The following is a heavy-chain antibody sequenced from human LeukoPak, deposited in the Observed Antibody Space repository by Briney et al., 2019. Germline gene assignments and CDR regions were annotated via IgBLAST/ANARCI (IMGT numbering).Heavy chain of an antibody. V-gene: IGHV4-38-2*02. D-gene: IGHD3-10*01. Sequence: SETLSLTCTVSGYSISSGYYWGWIRQPPGKGLEWIGSIYHRGSTYYNPSLKSRVTISVDTSKNQFSLKLSSVPAAGTAVYYWARVNYGSGSAFYYYYYYMDVWGKGTTVTVSS. CDR1: GYSISSGYY. CDR2: IYHRGST. CDR3: ARVNYGSGSAFYYYYYYMDV. J-gene: IGHJ6*03.